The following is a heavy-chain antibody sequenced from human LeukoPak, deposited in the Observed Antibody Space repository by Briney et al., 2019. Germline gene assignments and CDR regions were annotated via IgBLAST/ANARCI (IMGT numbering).Heavy chain of an antibody. J-gene: IGHJ3*02. CDR3: ARDTRFYDPNAFDI. Sequence: SETLSLTRTVSGGSISSYHWSWIRQPPGKGLEWIGYIYYSGSTNYNPSLKSRVDISVDTSKIQFSLKLSSVTAADTAVYYCARDTRFYDPNAFDIWGQGTMVTVSS. D-gene: IGHD2/OR15-2a*01. CDR1: GGSISSYH. CDR2: IYYSGST. V-gene: IGHV4-59*01.